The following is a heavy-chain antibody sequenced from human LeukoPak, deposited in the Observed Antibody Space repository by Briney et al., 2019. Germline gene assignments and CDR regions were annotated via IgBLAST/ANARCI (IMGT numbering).Heavy chain of an antibody. V-gene: IGHV3-30*18. CDR1: GFTFSSYA. Sequence: GGSLRLSCAASGFTFSSYAMSWVRQAPGKGLEWVAVISYDGSNKYYADSVKGRFTISRDNSKNTLYLQMNSLRAEDTAVYYCAKDYGWLQLDYWGQGTLVTVSS. J-gene: IGHJ4*02. D-gene: IGHD5-24*01. CDR3: AKDYGWLQLDY. CDR2: ISYDGSNK.